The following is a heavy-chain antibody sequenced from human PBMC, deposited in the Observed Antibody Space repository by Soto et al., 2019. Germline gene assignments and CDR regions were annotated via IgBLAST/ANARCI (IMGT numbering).Heavy chain of an antibody. J-gene: IGHJ5*02. D-gene: IGHD5-12*01. CDR2: ISYDGIDK. V-gene: IGHV3-30*18. CDR3: AKDLREMATIRPAS. Sequence: QVQLVESGGGVVQPGTSLRLSCAASGFTFSSFGIHWVRQAPGKGLEWVAVISYDGIDKNYGDSVKGRFTISRENSKNMVYLQMNSLRIEDTAVYHCAKDLREMATIRPASWGQGIQVTVSS. CDR1: GFTFSSFG.